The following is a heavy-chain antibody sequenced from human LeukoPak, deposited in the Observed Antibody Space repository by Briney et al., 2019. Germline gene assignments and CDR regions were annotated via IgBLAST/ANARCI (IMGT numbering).Heavy chain of an antibody. CDR1: GGSISSSSYY. J-gene: IGHJ4*02. V-gene: IGHV4-39*07. D-gene: IGHD5-12*01. CDR3: VSGRHIADAGY. CDR2: IYYSGST. Sequence: SETLSLTCTVSGGSISSSSYYWGWIRQPPRKGLEWIGSIYYSGSTYYNPSLKSRVTISVDTSKNQFSLKLSSVTAADTAVYYCVSGRHIADAGYWGQGTLVTVSS.